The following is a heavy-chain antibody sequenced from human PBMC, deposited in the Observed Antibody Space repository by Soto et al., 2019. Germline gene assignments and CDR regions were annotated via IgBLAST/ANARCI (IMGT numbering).Heavy chain of an antibody. V-gene: IGHV1-2*02. CDR1: GDTFNRYY. Sequence: ASVKVSCKASGDTFNRYYIHWVRQAPGPGLEWLGWINPHTGGTSYAQKFQGRVTMTSDTSVSTASVELSRLRSDDTAVYYCARASQMVINPYYYSMDVWGQGTTVTVSS. J-gene: IGHJ6*02. CDR3: ARASQMVINPYYYSMDV. CDR2: INPHTGGT. D-gene: IGHD3-22*01.